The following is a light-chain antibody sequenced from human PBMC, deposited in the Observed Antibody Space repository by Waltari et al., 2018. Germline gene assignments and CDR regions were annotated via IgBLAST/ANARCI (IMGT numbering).Light chain of an antibody. Sequence: DIVMPQSPDSLALSLGERATFNCKSSQSVLYSSNNKNYLSWYQQKPGQPPKLLVYWASTRESGVPDRFSGSGSGTDFTLTISSLQAEDVAVYYCQQYYTSPFTFGPGTKVEIK. CDR1: QSVLYSSNNKNY. J-gene: IGKJ3*01. CDR3: QQYYTSPFT. V-gene: IGKV4-1*01. CDR2: WAS.